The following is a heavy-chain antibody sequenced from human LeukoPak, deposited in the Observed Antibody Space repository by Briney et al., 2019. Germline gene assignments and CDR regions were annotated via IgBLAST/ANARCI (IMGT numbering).Heavy chain of an antibody. D-gene: IGHD2-2*01. CDR2: INHSGST. J-gene: IGHJ3*02. CDR3: ARDEYQLLFPRRKAFDI. V-gene: IGHV4-34*01. Sequence: SETLSLTCAVYDGSFSDYYWNWIRQPPGKGLEWIGEINHSGSTNYNPSLKSRVTISVDTSKNQFFLKLRSVTAADTAVYYCARDEYQLLFPRRKAFDIWGQGTMVTVSS. CDR1: DGSFSDYY.